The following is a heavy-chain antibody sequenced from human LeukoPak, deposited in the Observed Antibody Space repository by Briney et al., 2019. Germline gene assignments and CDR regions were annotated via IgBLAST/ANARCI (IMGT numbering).Heavy chain of an antibody. CDR3: ARAPPYSGSGGEDY. D-gene: IGHD1-26*01. CDR2: ISAYNGYT. J-gene: IGHJ4*02. CDR1: GYTFTSYG. Sequence: ASVKVSCTASGYTFTSYGISWVRQAPGQGLEWVGCISAYNGYTNYAQKLQGRVTITTDTSTSTAYMELRSLRSDDPAVYYCARAPPYSGSGGEDYWGQGTLVTVPS. V-gene: IGHV1-18*01.